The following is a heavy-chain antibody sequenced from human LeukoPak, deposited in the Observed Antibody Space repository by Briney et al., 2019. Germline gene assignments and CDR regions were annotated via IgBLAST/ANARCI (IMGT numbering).Heavy chain of an antibody. CDR1: GFTFSSYA. D-gene: IGHD6-13*01. V-gene: IGHV3-23*01. Sequence: GGSLRLSCAVSGFTFSSYAMTWVRQGPGKGLEWVSSITGSGGSIYYADSVKGRFTISRDDSKNTLFLQMNSLTVEDTAVYYCAKAVPGIALDYWGQGTLVTVSS. CDR2: ITGSGGSI. CDR3: AKAVPGIALDY. J-gene: IGHJ4*02.